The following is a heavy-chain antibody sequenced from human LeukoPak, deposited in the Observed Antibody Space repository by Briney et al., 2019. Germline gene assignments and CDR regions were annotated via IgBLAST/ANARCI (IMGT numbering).Heavy chain of an antibody. D-gene: IGHD1-26*01. V-gene: IGHV3-66*01. CDR2: IYSGGDT. CDR1: GFTVSGNY. Sequence: GGSLRLSCAASGFTVSGNYMSWVRQAQGKGLEWVSIIYSGGDTYYADSVKGRFAISRDYSKNTLYLQMNSLRVEDTAVYYCAREEELRFWGQGTLVTVSS. CDR3: AREEELRF. J-gene: IGHJ4*02.